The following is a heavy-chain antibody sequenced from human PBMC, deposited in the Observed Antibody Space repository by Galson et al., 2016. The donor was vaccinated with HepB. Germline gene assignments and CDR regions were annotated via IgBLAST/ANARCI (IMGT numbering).Heavy chain of an antibody. Sequence: SLRLSCVASGYSFRSYAMTWVRQAPGKGLEWVSGISVYGNTYYADSVQGRFTVSRDNSKNTLYLQMNSLRAEDTAIYYCTKDFRYGSAWGQGTLVTVSS. CDR1: GYSFRSYA. CDR2: ISVYGNT. D-gene: IGHD6-19*01. CDR3: TKDFRYGSA. J-gene: IGHJ5*02. V-gene: IGHV3-23*01.